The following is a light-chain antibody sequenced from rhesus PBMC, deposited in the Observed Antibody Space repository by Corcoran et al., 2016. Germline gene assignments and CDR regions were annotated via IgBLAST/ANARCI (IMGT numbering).Light chain of an antibody. Sequence: QAALTQPRSVSGSPGQSVTISCTGTSSDIGAYNYVSWYQQHPGTAPKLMIYEVSKRPSGFSDRFSGSKSGNTASLTISGLQAEDEADYYCSAYSGSNTFIVGAGTRLTVL. V-gene: IGLV2-32*02. CDR2: EVS. CDR3: SAYSGSNTFI. J-gene: IGLJ1*01. CDR1: SSDIGAYNY.